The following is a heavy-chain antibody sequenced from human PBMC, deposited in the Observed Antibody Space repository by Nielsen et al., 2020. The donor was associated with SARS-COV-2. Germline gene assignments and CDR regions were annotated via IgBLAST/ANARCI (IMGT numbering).Heavy chain of an antibody. Sequence: GESLKISCKGSGYSFTSYWISWVRQMPGKGLEWMGRIDPSDSYTNYSPSFQGHVTISADKSISTAYLQWSSLKASDTAMYYCASHNIGYGYLHLQNDAFDIWGQGTMVTVSS. CDR3: ASHNIGYGYLHLQNDAFDI. CDR1: GYSFTSYW. V-gene: IGHV5-10-1*01. CDR2: IDPSDSYT. D-gene: IGHD5-18*01. J-gene: IGHJ3*02.